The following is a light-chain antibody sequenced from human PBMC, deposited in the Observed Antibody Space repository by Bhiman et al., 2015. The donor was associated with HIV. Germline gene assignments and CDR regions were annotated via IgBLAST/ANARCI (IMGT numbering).Light chain of an antibody. CDR1: TSNIGSNY. CDR3: GTWDNSLSTGGV. V-gene: IGLV1-51*02. J-gene: IGLJ1*01. CDR2: ENN. Sequence: QSVLTQPPSVSAPPGQKVTISCSGTTSNIGSNYVSWYQQLPGTAPKLLIYENNKRPSGIPDRFSGSKSGTSATLGITGLQTGDEADYYCGTWDNSLSTGGVFGTGTKVTVL.